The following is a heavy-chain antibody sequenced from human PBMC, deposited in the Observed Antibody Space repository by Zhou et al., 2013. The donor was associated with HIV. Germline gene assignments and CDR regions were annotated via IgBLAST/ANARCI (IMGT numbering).Heavy chain of an antibody. CDR3: ARVTAAAGIGPPIGWFDP. CDR1: GGPFSTYA. D-gene: IGHD6-13*01. V-gene: IGHV1-69*05. CDR2: IIPFFGTP. J-gene: IGHJ5*02. Sequence: QVQLVQSGAEVKKPGSSVKVSCKASGGPFSTYAFSWVRQAPGQGLEWMGGIIPFFGTPNYAQKFQGRVTITTDESTSTAYMELSSLRSEDTAVYYCARVTAAAGIGPPIGWFDPWGQGTPGHRLL.